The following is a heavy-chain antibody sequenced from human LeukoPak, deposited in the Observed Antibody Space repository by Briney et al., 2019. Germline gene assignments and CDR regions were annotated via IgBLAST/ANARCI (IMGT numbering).Heavy chain of an antibody. J-gene: IGHJ4*02. Sequence: PGGSLRLSCAASGFTFGGFAMTWVRQAPGKGLQWVSSIRDAGDSTYYADSVKGRFTISRDNSKNTLYLQMNSLRAEDAAIYYCAKSYNDNWYSFDYVGQGTLVTVSS. V-gene: IGHV3-23*01. CDR2: IRDAGDST. CDR3: AKSYNDNWYSFDY. D-gene: IGHD1-20*01. CDR1: GFTFGGFA.